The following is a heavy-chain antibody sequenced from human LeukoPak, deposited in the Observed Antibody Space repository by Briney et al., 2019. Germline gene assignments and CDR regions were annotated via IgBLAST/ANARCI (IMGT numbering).Heavy chain of an antibody. J-gene: IGHJ3*02. D-gene: IGHD2-2*01. Sequence: SDTLSLTSAVYGGSFSGYYWSWIRQPPGKGLEWIGEVNHSGSTNYNPSLKSRVTISVDTSKNQFSLKLSSVTAADTAVYYCARGHRKYQLLNDAFDIWGQGTMVTVSS. CDR3: ARGHRKYQLLNDAFDI. V-gene: IGHV4-34*01. CDR2: VNHSGST. CDR1: GGSFSGYY.